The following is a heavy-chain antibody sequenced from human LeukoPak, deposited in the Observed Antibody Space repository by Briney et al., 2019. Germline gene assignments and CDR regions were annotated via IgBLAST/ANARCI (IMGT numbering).Heavy chain of an antibody. Sequence: ASVKVSCKASGGTFSSYAISWVRQAPGQELEWMGRIIPILGIANYAQKFQGRVTITADKSTSTAYMELRSLRSDDTAVYYCARDRPLGPTGYLDYWGQGTLVTVSS. V-gene: IGHV1-69*04. CDR1: GGTFSSYA. D-gene: IGHD3-9*01. CDR3: ARDRPLGPTGYLDY. J-gene: IGHJ4*02. CDR2: IIPILGIA.